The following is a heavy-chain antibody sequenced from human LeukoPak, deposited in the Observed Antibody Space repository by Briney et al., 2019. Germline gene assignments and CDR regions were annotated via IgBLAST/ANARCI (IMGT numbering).Heavy chain of an antibody. J-gene: IGHJ4*02. D-gene: IGHD2-8*02. Sequence: NPSETLSLTCTVSGGSISSYYWSWIRQPPGKGLEWIGYIYYSGSTNYNPSFKSRVTISLDTSKKQYSLHLSSVTAADTAIYYCARHFSGFDHWGQGAQVTVSS. CDR2: IYYSGST. V-gene: IGHV4-59*08. CDR3: ARHFSGFDH. CDR1: GGSISSYY.